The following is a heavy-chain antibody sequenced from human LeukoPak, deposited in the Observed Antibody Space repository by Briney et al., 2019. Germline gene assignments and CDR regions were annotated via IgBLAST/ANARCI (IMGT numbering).Heavy chain of an antibody. J-gene: IGHJ3*02. Sequence: GGSLRLSCAASGFTFNDYTMHWVRQAPGKGLEWVSFITWDGMSTYYADSVKGRFTLSRDNSKNSLYLQMNSLRTEDTALYYCAKPRADDEKALDIWGLGTMVTVSS. CDR3: AKPRADDEKALDI. V-gene: IGHV3-43*01. CDR2: ITWDGMST. D-gene: IGHD3-3*01. CDR1: GFTFNDYT.